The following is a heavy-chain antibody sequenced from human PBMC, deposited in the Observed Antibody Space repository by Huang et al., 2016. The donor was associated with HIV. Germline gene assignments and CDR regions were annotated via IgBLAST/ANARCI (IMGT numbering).Heavy chain of an antibody. CDR1: GYKFHIYE. D-gene: IGHD3-16*01. J-gene: IGHJ4*02. Sequence: QIHLVQSGPEVKQPGASVKVSCKASGYKFHIYEITWVRQTPGQGLEWMGWISGDNVSTILAQKFQDRLTMTTDVSTSTAYLELRSLRLDDTAVYYCARTKGEFDFWGQGALVTVSS. V-gene: IGHV1-18*04. CDR3: ARTKGEFDF. CDR2: ISGDNVST.